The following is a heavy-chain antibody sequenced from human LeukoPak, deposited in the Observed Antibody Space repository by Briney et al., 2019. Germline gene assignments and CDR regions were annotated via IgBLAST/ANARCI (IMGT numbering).Heavy chain of an antibody. Sequence: GGSLRLSRAASGFTFVDYWMSWVRQAPGEGLEWVANIKEDGSDKFYVDSVKGRFTVSRDNAKTSLYLQMNALRAEDTAVYYCARDYFASGSFDYWGPGTLVTVSS. D-gene: IGHD3-10*01. CDR1: GFTFVDYW. J-gene: IGHJ4*01. V-gene: IGHV3-7*04. CDR2: IKEDGSDK. CDR3: ARDYFASGSFDY.